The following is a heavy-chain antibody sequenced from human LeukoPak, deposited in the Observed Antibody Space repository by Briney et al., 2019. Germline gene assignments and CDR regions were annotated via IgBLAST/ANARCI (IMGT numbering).Heavy chain of an antibody. V-gene: IGHV5-10-1*01. CDR3: ATGARSYIYYYYGMDV. CDR1: GYSFTSYW. D-gene: IGHD1-26*01. J-gene: IGHJ6*04. Sequence: GESLKISCKGSGYSFTSYWISWVRQMPGKGLEWMGRIDPSDSYTNYSPSFQGHVTISADKSISTAYLQWSSLKASDTAMYYCATGARSYIYYYYGMDVWGKGTTVTVSS. CDR2: IDPSDSYT.